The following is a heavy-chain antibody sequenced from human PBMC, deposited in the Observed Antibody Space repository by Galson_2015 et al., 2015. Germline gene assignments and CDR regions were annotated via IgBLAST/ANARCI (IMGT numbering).Heavy chain of an antibody. V-gene: IGHV4-39*01. CDR3: ARHEDNWFDP. Sequence: ATLSLTCTVSGGSISSSSYYWGWIRQPPGKGLEWIGSIYYSGSTYCNPSLKSRVTISVDTSKNQFSLKLSSVTAADTAVCYCARHEDNWFDPWGQGTLVTVSS. J-gene: IGHJ5*02. CDR2: IYYSGST. CDR1: GGSISSSSYY.